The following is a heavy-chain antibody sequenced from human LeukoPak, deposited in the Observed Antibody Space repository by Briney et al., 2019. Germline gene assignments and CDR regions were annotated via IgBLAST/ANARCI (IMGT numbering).Heavy chain of an antibody. Sequence: GGSLRLSCAASGFTFSSYAMSWVRQAPGKGLEWVSAISGSGGSTYYADSVKGRFTISRDNSKSTLYLQMGSLRVEDMAVYYCERDFGGSGSYVYYAMDVWGQGTTVTVSS. CDR3: ERDFGGSGSYVYYAMDV. V-gene: IGHV3-23*01. CDR2: ISGSGGST. J-gene: IGHJ6*02. CDR1: GFTFSSYA. D-gene: IGHD3-10*01.